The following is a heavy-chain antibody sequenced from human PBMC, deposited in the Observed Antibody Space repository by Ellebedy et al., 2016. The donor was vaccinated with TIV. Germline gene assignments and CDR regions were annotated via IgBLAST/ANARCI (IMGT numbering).Heavy chain of an antibody. CDR3: AKAGDYGMDV. V-gene: IGHV3-30*04. CDR2: ISYDGSNK. J-gene: IGHJ6*02. CDR1: GFTFSSYA. Sequence: GGSLRLXCAASGFTFSSYAMRWVRQAPGKGLEWVAVISYDGSNKYYADSVKGRFTISRDNSKNTLDLQMNSLRAEDTAVYYCAKAGDYGMDVWGQGTTVTVSS.